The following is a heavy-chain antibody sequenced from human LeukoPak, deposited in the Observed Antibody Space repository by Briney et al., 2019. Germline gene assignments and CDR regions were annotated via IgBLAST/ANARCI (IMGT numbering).Heavy chain of an antibody. CDR2: INHSGST. V-gene: IGHV4-34*01. CDR1: GGSFSGYY. CDR3: ARKYYGSGSYYRY. J-gene: IGHJ4*02. Sequence: PSETLSLTCAVYGGSFSGYYWSWIRQPPGKGLEWIGEINHSGSTNYNPSLKSRVTITVDTSKNQFSLKLSSVTAADTAVYYFARKYYGSGSYYRYWGQGTLVTVSS. D-gene: IGHD3-10*01.